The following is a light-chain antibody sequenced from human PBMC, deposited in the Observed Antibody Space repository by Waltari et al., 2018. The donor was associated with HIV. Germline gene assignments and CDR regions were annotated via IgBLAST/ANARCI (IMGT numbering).Light chain of an antibody. CDR1: SSDVGASDY. Sequence: QSALTQPASVSGSPGQSISISCSGTSSDVGASDYVSWYHQHPGEAPTLILYEVKKRPSGISYRFSGSKSGNTASLTISGLQVEDEAHYYCSSYSASCTLVLFGGGTRLTVL. CDR2: EVK. CDR3: SSYSASCTLVL. J-gene: IGLJ2*01. V-gene: IGLV2-14*01.